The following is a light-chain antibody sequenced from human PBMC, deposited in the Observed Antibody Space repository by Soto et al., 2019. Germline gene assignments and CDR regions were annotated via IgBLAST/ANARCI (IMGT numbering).Light chain of an antibody. J-gene: IGKJ5*01. CDR2: AAS. CDR3: QQSYSIPIT. CDR1: QFIDDF. Sequence: DIQVTQSPSSLSASVGDRVTITCRASQFIDDFLNWFPQRPGKAPKLLIYAASSLQSGVPSRFSGSGAGTDCTRPISSLQPEDVETDDCQQSYSIPITFGQGTRLEIK. V-gene: IGKV1-39*01.